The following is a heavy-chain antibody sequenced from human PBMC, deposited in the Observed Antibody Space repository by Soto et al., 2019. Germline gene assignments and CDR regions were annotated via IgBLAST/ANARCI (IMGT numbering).Heavy chain of an antibody. CDR1: GFTFSSYG. Sequence: GGSLRLSCAASGFTFSSYGMHWVRQAPGKGLEWVAVISYDGSNKYYADSVKGRFTISRDNSKNTLYLQMNSLRAEDAAVYYCAKDRAVYAIGYYYGMDVWDQGTTVTVSS. CDR3: AKDRAVYAIGYYYGMDV. J-gene: IGHJ6*02. V-gene: IGHV3-30*18. D-gene: IGHD2-8*01. CDR2: ISYDGSNK.